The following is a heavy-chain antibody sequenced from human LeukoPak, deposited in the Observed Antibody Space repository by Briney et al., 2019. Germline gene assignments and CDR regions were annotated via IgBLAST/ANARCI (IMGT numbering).Heavy chain of an antibody. CDR2: ISSSSSTI. Sequence: GGSLRLSCAASGFTFSSYSMNWVRQAPGKGLEWVSYISSSSSTIYYADSVKGRFTISRDNAKNSLYLQMNSLRAEDTAVYYCARFALMVYAPVFDYWGQGTLVTVSS. CDR1: GFTFSSYS. V-gene: IGHV3-48*01. D-gene: IGHD2-8*01. CDR3: ARFALMVYAPVFDY. J-gene: IGHJ4*02.